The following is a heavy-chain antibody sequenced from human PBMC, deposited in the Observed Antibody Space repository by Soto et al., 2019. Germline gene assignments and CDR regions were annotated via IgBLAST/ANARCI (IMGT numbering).Heavy chain of an antibody. CDR3: ARAPLRLKDIVVVQLYPFDI. D-gene: IGHD2-2*01. Sequence: ASVKVSCKASGGTFSSYAISWVRQAPGQGLEWMGGIIPIFGTANYAQKFQGRVTITADESTSTAYMELSSLRSEDTAVYYCARAPLRLKDIVVVQLYPFDIWGQGTMVTVSS. CDR1: GGTFSSYA. V-gene: IGHV1-69*13. J-gene: IGHJ3*02. CDR2: IIPIFGTA.